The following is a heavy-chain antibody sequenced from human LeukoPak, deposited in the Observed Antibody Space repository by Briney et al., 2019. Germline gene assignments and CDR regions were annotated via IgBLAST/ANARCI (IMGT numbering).Heavy chain of an antibody. J-gene: IGHJ4*02. CDR3: ARGLAGSYRY. D-gene: IGHD3-16*02. CDR2: INHSGST. Sequence: PSETLSLTCAVYGGSFSGYYWSWIRQPPGKGLEWIGEINHSGSTNYNPSLKSRVTISVDTSKNQFSLKLSSVTAAGTAVYYCARGLAGSYRYWGQGTLVTVSS. V-gene: IGHV4-34*01. CDR1: GGSFSGYY.